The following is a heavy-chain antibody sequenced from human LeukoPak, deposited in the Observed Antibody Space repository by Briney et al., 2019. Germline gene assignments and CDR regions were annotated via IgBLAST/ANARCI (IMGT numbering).Heavy chain of an antibody. Sequence: EASVKVSCKASGHTFTSYDINWVRQATGQGLEWMGWMNPNSGNTGYAQKFQGRVTITRNTSISTAYMELSSLRSEDTAVYYCARVGSSSWFSPYYYYYYMDVWGKGTTVTVSS. J-gene: IGHJ6*03. CDR3: ARVGSSSWFSPYYYYYYMDV. D-gene: IGHD6-13*01. CDR2: MNPNSGNT. V-gene: IGHV1-8*03. CDR1: GHTFTSYD.